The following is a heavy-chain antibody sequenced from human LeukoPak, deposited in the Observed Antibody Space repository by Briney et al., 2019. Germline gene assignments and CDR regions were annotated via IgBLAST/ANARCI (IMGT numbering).Heavy chain of an antibody. CDR2: ISSSSSYI. Sequence: GGSLRLSCAASGCTFSNYAMNWVRQAPGKGLEWVSSISSSSSYIYYADSVKGRFTISRDNAKNSLYLQMNSLRAEDTAVYYCAREGAIAAAGTGFDYWGQGTLVTVSS. V-gene: IGHV3-21*06. J-gene: IGHJ4*02. D-gene: IGHD6-13*01. CDR1: GCTFSNYA. CDR3: AREGAIAAAGTGFDY.